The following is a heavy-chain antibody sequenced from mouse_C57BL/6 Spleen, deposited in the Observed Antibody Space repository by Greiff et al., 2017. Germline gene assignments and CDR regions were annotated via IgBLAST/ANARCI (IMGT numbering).Heavy chain of an antibody. CDR1: GFTFSDYY. CDR2: INSDGSST. CDR3: ARGGTLYGSPYYAMDY. Sequence: EVMLVESEGGLVQPGSSMKLSCTASGFTFSDYYMAWVRQVPEKGLEWVANINSDGSSTYYLDSLQSRFIISRDNAKNILYLQLSSLKTEDTATYYCARGGTLYGSPYYAMDYWGQGTSVTVSS. D-gene: IGHD1-1*01. V-gene: IGHV5-16*01. J-gene: IGHJ4*01.